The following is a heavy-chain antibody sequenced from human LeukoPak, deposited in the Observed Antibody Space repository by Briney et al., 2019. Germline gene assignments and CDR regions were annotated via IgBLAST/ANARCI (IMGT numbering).Heavy chain of an antibody. CDR3: AASRPNWKGAFDI. Sequence: SVKVSCKASGFAFSSSAMQWVRQARGQRLEWIGWIVVGSGDTKYAQKFQERVTITRDMSTSTAYMELSSLRSEDTAVYYCAASRPNWKGAFDIWGQGTMVTVS. D-gene: IGHD1-20*01. CDR2: IVVGSGDT. V-gene: IGHV1-58*02. J-gene: IGHJ3*02. CDR1: GFAFSSSA.